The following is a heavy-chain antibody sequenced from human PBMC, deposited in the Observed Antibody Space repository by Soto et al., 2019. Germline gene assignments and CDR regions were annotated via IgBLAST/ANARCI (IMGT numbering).Heavy chain of an antibody. D-gene: IGHD1-20*01. CDR2: IYWDDNK. CDR3: ANRMTGTTDDAFDI. V-gene: IGHV2-5*02. Sequence: QITLKESGPTLVKPTQTLTLTCTFSGFSLSNRGMGVGWIRQPPGKALEWLALIYWDDNKRYSPSLKSRLTTAKDTSKNHVVLTMTNMDPVDTSTYYCANRMTGTTDDAFDIWGQGTMVTVSS. CDR1: GFSLSNRGMG. J-gene: IGHJ3*02.